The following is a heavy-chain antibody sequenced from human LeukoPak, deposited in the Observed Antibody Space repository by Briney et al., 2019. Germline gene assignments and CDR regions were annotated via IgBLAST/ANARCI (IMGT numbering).Heavy chain of an antibody. CDR2: ISSSSSTI. V-gene: IGHV3-48*04. D-gene: IGHD3-22*01. Sequence: GGSLRLSCAASGFTFSSYSMNWVRQAPGKGLEWVSYISSSSSTIYYADSLKGRFTISRDNAKNSLYLQMNSLRAEDTAVYYCARGPGIVVVMHWGQGTLVTVSS. CDR3: ARGPGIVVVMH. J-gene: IGHJ4*02. CDR1: GFTFSSYS.